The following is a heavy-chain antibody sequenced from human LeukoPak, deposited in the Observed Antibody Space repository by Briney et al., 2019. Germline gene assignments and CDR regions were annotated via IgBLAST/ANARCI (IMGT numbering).Heavy chain of an antibody. CDR3: ARVWVSSSWFESFDY. V-gene: IGHV4-59*08. CDR2: IYYSGST. Sequence: SETLSLTCTVSGGSISSYYWSWIRQPPGKGREWIGYIYYSGSTNYNPSLKSRVTISVDTSKNQFSLKLSSVTAADTAVYYCARVWVSSSWFESFDYWGQGTLVTVSS. J-gene: IGHJ4*02. CDR1: GGSISSYY. D-gene: IGHD6-13*01.